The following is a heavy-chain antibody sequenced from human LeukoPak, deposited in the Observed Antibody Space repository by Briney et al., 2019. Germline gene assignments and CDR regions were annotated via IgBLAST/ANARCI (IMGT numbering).Heavy chain of an antibody. Sequence: GGSLRLSCAASGFSFQDYTMHWVRQSPGKGLEWVSQISWSSGTTYYADSVKGRFTISRDNSRNSLYIQMNSLRTEDTALYYCAKELIGGSLDYWLQGTLLTVPS. D-gene: IGHD3-10*01. V-gene: IGHV3-43*01. CDR2: ISWSSGTT. J-gene: IGHJ4*02. CDR1: GFSFQDYT. CDR3: AKELIGGSLDY.